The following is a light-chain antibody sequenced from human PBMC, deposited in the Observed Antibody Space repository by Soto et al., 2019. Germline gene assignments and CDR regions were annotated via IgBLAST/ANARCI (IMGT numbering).Light chain of an antibody. Sequence: ETVMTQSPATLSVSPGERATLSCRASQSVSSNLAWYQQKPGQAPRLLIYGASTRATGIPDRFSGSGSGTAFSLTISSLQSEDFAVYYCQQYHDWPPLTFGGGTKVEIK. CDR1: QSVSSN. CDR3: QQYHDWPPLT. CDR2: GAS. J-gene: IGKJ4*01. V-gene: IGKV3D-15*01.